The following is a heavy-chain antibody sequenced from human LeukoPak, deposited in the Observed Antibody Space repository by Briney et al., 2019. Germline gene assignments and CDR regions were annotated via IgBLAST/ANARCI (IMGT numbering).Heavy chain of an antibody. CDR3: AGHGDYLGYYGMDV. CDR2: ISWNSGSI. J-gene: IGHJ6*02. D-gene: IGHD4-17*01. V-gene: IGHV3-9*01. CDR1: GFTFDDYA. Sequence: PGRSLRLSCAASGFTFDDYAMHWVRQAPGKGLEWVSGISWNSGSIGYADSVKGRFTISRDNAKNSLYLQMNSLRAEDTALYYCAGHGDYLGYYGMDVWGQGTTVTVSS.